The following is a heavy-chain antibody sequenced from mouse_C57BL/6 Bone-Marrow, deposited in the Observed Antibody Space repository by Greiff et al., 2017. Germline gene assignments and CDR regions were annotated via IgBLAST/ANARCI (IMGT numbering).Heavy chain of an antibody. CDR1: GYSITSGYY. CDR2: ISYDGSN. Sequence: DVQLQESGPGLVKPSQSLSLTCSVTGYSITSGYYWNWIRQFPGNKMEWMGYISYDGSNNYNPSLKNRISITRDTSKNQFFLKLNSVTTEDTATYYCAREGTGVGGDYWGQGTTLTVSS. V-gene: IGHV3-6*01. J-gene: IGHJ2*01. CDR3: AREGTGVGGDY. D-gene: IGHD4-1*01.